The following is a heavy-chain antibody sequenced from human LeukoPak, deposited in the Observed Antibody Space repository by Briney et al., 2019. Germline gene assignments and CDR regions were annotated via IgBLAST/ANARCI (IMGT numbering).Heavy chain of an antibody. V-gene: IGHV1-8*01. Sequence: ASVKVSCKASGYTFTSYDINWVRQATGQGLEWMGWMNPNSGNTGYAQKFQGRATMTRNTSISTAYMELSSLRSEDTAVYYCARSIAVAGNLDYWGQGTLVTVSS. D-gene: IGHD6-19*01. J-gene: IGHJ4*02. CDR1: GYTFTSYD. CDR3: ARSIAVAGNLDY. CDR2: MNPNSGNT.